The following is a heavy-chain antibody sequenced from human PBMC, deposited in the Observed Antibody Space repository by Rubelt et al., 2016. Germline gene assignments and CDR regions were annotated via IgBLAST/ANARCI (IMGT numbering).Heavy chain of an antibody. CDR3: ARGKCSSTSCYRIDAFDI. J-gene: IGHJ3*02. D-gene: IGHD2-2*02. V-gene: IGHV3-7*01. CDR1: GFTFSSYW. CDR2: ITQDGSEK. Sequence: EVQLVESGGGLVQPGGSLRLSCAASGFTFSSYWMSWVRQAPGKGLEWVANITQDGSEKYYVDSVKGRFTISRDNAKNSLYLQMNSLRAEDTAVYYCARGKCSSTSCYRIDAFDIWGQGTMVTVSS.